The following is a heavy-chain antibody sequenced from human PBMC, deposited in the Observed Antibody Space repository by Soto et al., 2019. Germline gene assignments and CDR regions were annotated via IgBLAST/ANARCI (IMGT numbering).Heavy chain of an antibody. V-gene: IGHV1-3*01. CDR1: GYTFTSYA. D-gene: IGHD6-13*01. CDR2: INAGNGNT. CDR3: ARELSSSWYLYYFDY. J-gene: IGHJ4*02. Sequence: ASVKVSCKASGYTFTSYAMHWVRQAPGQRLEWMGWINAGNGNTKYSQKFQGRVTITRDTSASTAYMELSSLRSEDTAVYYCARELSSSWYLYYFDYWGQGTLVPVSS.